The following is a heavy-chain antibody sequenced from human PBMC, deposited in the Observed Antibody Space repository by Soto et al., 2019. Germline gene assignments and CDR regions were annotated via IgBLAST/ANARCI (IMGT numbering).Heavy chain of an antibody. CDR3: ERDAPHHDYGGNSQLTLDY. CDR1: GYTFTSYG. V-gene: IGHV1-18*01. CDR2: ISAYNGNT. D-gene: IGHD4-17*01. Sequence: ASVKVSCKASGYTFTSYGISWVRQAPGQGLEWMGWISAYNGNTNYAQKLQGRVTMTTDTSTSTAYMELRSLRSDDTAVYYCERDAPHHDYGGNSQLTLDYWGQGTLVTVSS. J-gene: IGHJ4*02.